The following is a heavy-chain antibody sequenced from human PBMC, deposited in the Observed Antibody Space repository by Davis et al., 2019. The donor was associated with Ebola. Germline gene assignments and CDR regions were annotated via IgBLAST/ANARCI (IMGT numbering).Heavy chain of an antibody. D-gene: IGHD2-15*01. CDR3: AKDRGGYYYGMDV. CDR2: INGDGDHT. Sequence: GESLKISCAASGFTFDQYAMYWVRQRPGKGLEWVSLINGDGDHTYYTDSVKGRFTISRDDSKNTLYLQMNSLRAEDTAVYYCAKDRGGYYYGMDVWGQGTTVTVSS. J-gene: IGHJ6*02. CDR1: GFTFDQYA. V-gene: IGHV3-43*02.